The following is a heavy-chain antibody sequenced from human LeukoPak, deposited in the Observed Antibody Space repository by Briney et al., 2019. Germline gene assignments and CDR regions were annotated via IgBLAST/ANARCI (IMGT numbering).Heavy chain of an antibody. CDR3: ARDQWGYLDY. CDR1: GFTFRTYA. Sequence: GGSLRLSCTASGFTFRTYAMNWVRQAPGKGLEWVANIKQDGSEKYYVDSVKGRFTISRDNAKNSLYLQMNSLRAEDTAVYYCARDQWGYLDYWGQGTLVTVSS. CDR2: IKQDGSEK. D-gene: IGHD7-27*01. V-gene: IGHV3-7*01. J-gene: IGHJ4*02.